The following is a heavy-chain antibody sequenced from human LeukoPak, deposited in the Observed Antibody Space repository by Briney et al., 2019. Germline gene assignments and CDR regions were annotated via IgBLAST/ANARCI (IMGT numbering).Heavy chain of an antibody. Sequence: GGSLRLSRAASGFTLSSYWMSWVRQAPGKGLEGVANIKQDGSEKYYVDSVKGRFTISRDNAKNSLYLQMNSLRAEDTAVYSCARERAIGGSCYDYWGQGTLVTVSS. CDR2: IKQDGSEK. J-gene: IGHJ4*02. CDR3: ARERAIGGSCYDY. CDR1: GFTLSSYW. V-gene: IGHV3-7*01. D-gene: IGHD2-15*01.